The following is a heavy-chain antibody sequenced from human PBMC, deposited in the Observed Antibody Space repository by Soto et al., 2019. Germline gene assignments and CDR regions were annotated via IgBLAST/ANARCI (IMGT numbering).Heavy chain of an antibody. CDR2: IIPIFGTA. CDR3: AIDYGGRGAPGY. CDR1: GGTFSSYA. V-gene: IGHV1-69*13. Sequence: GASVKVSCKASGGTFSSYAISWVRQAPGQGLEWMGGIIPIFGTANYAQKFQGRVTITANESTSTAYMELSSLRSEDTAVYYCAIDYGGRGAPGYWGQGTLVTVSS. J-gene: IGHJ4*02. D-gene: IGHD4-17*01.